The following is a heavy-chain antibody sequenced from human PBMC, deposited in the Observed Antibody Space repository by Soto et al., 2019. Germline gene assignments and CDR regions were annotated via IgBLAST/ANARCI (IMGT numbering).Heavy chain of an antibody. CDR3: ARLGGYRYYYYGMDV. Sequence: GGSLRLSCAASGFTFSSYSMNWVRQAPGKGPEWVSSISSSSSYIYYADSVKGRFTISRDNAKNSLYLQMNSLRAEDTAVYYCARLGGYRYYYYGMDVWGQGTTVTVSS. CDR2: ISSSSSYI. D-gene: IGHD5-12*01. J-gene: IGHJ6*02. CDR1: GFTFSSYS. V-gene: IGHV3-21*01.